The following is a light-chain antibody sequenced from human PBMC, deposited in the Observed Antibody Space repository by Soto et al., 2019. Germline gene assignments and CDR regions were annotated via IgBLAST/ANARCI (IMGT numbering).Light chain of an antibody. Sequence: QSVLTQPPSVSGSPGQRVTISCTGSSSNVGDCDDVPWYQRLPGTAPQLLIYNVNIRPSGVPDRFSGSKSGTSASLAIAGLNAADEADDDGQSYDSCLRGSYVFGTGTKLTVL. CDR2: NVN. CDR3: QSYDSCLRGSYV. J-gene: IGLJ1*01. V-gene: IGLV1-40*01. CDR1: SSNVGDCDD.